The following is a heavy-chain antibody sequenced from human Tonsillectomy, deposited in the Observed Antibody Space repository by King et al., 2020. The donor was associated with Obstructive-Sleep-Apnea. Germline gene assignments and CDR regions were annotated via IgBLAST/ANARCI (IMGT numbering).Heavy chain of an antibody. CDR3: TISRGYSCAFDY. CDR1: GGSISGYY. CDR2: IYDSGST. Sequence: HVQLQESGPGLVKPSETLSLTCTVSGGSISGYYWSWIRQPPGKGLEWIGYIYDSGSTDDNPSLKSRVTTAVDTSKNQFSLKLNSVTAADTAVYYCTISRGYSCAFDYWGQGTLVTVSS. D-gene: IGHD5-18*01. V-gene: IGHV4-59*01. J-gene: IGHJ4*02.